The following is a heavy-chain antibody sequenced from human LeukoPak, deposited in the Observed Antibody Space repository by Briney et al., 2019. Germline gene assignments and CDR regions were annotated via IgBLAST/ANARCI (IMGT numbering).Heavy chain of an antibody. D-gene: IGHD7-27*01. CDR2: IYISGST. CDR3: TRRSGWGSYPFDI. V-gene: IGHV4-4*07. J-gene: IGHJ3*02. Sequence: PSETLSLTCTVSGASINSHYWSWIRQPAGKGLEWIGRIYISGSTNYNSSLQSRVTMSVDTSKNQFSLKLSSVTAADTAVYFCTRRSGWGSYPFDIWGQGTMVTVSS. CDR1: GASINSHY.